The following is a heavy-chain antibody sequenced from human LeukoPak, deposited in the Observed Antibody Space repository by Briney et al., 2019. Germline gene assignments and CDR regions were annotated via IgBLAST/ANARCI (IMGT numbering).Heavy chain of an antibody. J-gene: IGHJ4*02. CDR3: TTKTFYGSVSYYDY. CDR1: GFTFSNAW. CDR2: IKSKTDGGTT. D-gene: IGHD3-10*01. V-gene: IGHV3-15*01. Sequence: GGSLRLSCAACGFTFSNAWMSWVRQAPGKGLEWVGRIKSKTDGGTTDYAAPVKGRFTISRDDSKNTLYLQMNSLRTEDTAVYYCTTKTFYGSVSYYDYWGQGTLVTVSS.